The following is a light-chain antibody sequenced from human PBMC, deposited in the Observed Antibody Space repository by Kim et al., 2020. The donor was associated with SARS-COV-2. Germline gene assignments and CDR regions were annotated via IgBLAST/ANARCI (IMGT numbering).Light chain of an antibody. CDR1: SLRSYY. J-gene: IGLJ2*01. Sequence: SSELTQDPAVSVALGQTVRITCQGDSLRSYYATWYQQKPRQAPLLVIFGRNNRPSGIPDRFSGSSSGNTASLTITGAQAEDEADCYCHSRDSVSNVVFGGGTKVTVL. CDR3: HSRDSVSNVV. V-gene: IGLV3-19*01. CDR2: GRN.